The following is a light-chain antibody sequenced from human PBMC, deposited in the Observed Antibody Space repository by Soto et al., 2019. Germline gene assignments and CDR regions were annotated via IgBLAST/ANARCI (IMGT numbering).Light chain of an antibody. Sequence: QSVLTQPASVSGSPGQSITISCTGTSSDVGGYNYVSWYQQHPGKAPKLMIYEVSNRPSGVSNRFSGSKSGNTASLTISGLQDEDEADYYCSSYTSSSTLVYVFGTGTKLTVL. J-gene: IGLJ1*01. CDR2: EVS. V-gene: IGLV2-14*01. CDR3: SSYTSSSTLVYV. CDR1: SSDVGGYNY.